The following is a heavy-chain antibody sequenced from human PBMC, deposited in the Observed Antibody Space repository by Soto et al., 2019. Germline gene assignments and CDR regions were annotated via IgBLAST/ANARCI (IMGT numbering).Heavy chain of an antibody. V-gene: IGHV1-69*01. D-gene: IGHD3-10*01. CDR2: VSPPFRTS. J-gene: IGHJ6*02. CDR1: GVSFNNNG. CDR3: ARVLYYGSGSYSPYGMDV. Sequence: QVQLVQSGAEVKKPGSSVKVSCKTSGVSFNNNGIGWVRRAPGHGLEWMGGVSPPFRTSNYARKFQGRISSTADASTGTVNMELSSLTSEDTAQYYCARVLYYGSGSYSPYGMDVWGQGTTVTVSS.